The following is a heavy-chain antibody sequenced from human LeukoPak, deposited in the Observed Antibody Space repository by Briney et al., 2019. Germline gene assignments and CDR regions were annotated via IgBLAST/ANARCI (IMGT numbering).Heavy chain of an antibody. J-gene: IGHJ4*02. CDR1: GGSISSGNYH. D-gene: IGHD3-22*01. CDR2: IYTGGST. V-gene: IGHV4-61*02. CDR3: ARLRGVKGLLRQTSRYFDY. Sequence: SETLSLTCTVSGGSISSGNYHWSWIRQPAGKGLEWIGRIYTGGSTNYNPSFKSRLTISIDKSKNQFSLKLSSVTAADTAVYYCARLRGVKGLLRQTSRYFDYWGQGTLVTVSS.